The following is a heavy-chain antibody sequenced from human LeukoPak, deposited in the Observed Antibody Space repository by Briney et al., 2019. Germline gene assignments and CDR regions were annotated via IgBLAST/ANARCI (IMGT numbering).Heavy chain of an antibody. J-gene: IGHJ4*02. CDR2: IKQDGSEK. CDR3: ARVGATGDFDY. Sequence: GGSLRLSCAASGFTFSSYWMSWVRQAPGKGLQWVANIKQDGSEKYYVDSVKGRFTISRDNAKNSLYLQMNSLRAEDTAVYYCARVGATGDFDYWGQGTLVTVSS. V-gene: IGHV3-7*01. CDR1: GFTFSSYW. D-gene: IGHD1-26*01.